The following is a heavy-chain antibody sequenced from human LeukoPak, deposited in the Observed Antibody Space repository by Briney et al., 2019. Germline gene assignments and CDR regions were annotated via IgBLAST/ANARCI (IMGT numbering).Heavy chain of an antibody. CDR2: ISGSGGST. CDR1: GFTFSSYA. J-gene: IGHJ4*02. Sequence: PGGSLRLSCAASGFTFSSYAMSWVRQAPGKGLEWVSAISGSGGSTYYADSVKGRFTTSRDNSKNTLYLQMNSLRAEDTAVYYCAKNGGSLYTVIDYWGQGTLVTVSS. V-gene: IGHV3-23*01. CDR3: AKNGGSLYTVIDY. D-gene: IGHD4-17*01.